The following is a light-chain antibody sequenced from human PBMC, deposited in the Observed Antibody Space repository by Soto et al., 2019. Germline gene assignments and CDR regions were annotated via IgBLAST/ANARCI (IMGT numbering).Light chain of an antibody. CDR2: DAS. Sequence: EIVLTQSPATLSLSPGERATLSCRASQSVSSYLAWYQQKPGQAPRLLIYDASNRATGIPARFSGSGSGTDFTLTINSLEPEDFAVYYCQQRKAFGQGTKVEIK. J-gene: IGKJ1*01. CDR1: QSVSSY. V-gene: IGKV3-11*01. CDR3: QQRKA.